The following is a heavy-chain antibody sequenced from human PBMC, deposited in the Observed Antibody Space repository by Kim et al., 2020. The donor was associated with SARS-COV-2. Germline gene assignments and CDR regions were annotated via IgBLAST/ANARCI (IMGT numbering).Heavy chain of an antibody. Sequence: ASVKVSCKASGYTFTSYGISWVRQAPGQGLEWMGWISAYNGNTNYAQKLQGRVTMTTDTSTSTAYMELRSLRSDDTAVYYCARASVVVAATFYYYYGMDVWGQGTTVTVSS. D-gene: IGHD2-15*01. V-gene: IGHV1-18*04. CDR1: GYTFTSYG. J-gene: IGHJ6*02. CDR2: ISAYNGNT. CDR3: ARASVVVAATFYYYYGMDV.